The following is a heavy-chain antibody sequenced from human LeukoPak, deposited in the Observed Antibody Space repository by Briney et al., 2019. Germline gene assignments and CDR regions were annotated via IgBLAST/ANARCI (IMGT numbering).Heavy chain of an antibody. CDR1: GFTFSSYE. V-gene: IGHV3-48*03. Sequence: PGGSLRLSCAASGFTFSSYEMNWVRQAPGKGLEWASYISSSGSTIYYADSVKGRFTISRDTAKNSLYLQMNSLRAEDTAVYYCARDSRDGSSWYELFDYWGQGTLVTVSS. CDR3: ARDSRDGSSWYELFDY. D-gene: IGHD6-13*01. CDR2: ISSSGSTI. J-gene: IGHJ4*02.